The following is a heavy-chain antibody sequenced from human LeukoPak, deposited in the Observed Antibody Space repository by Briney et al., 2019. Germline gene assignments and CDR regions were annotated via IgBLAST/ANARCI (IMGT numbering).Heavy chain of an antibody. Sequence: PGGSLRLSCAASRFAFSSYAMTWVRQAPGKGLEWVSAISGSGDSTNYADSVKGRFTVSRDNSKNTLYLQMNSLRAEDTAVYFCANEVPNYDFWSGYSPFDYWGQGTLVTVSS. D-gene: IGHD3-3*01. CDR1: RFAFSSYA. CDR2: ISGSGDST. J-gene: IGHJ4*02. CDR3: ANEVPNYDFWSGYSPFDY. V-gene: IGHV3-23*01.